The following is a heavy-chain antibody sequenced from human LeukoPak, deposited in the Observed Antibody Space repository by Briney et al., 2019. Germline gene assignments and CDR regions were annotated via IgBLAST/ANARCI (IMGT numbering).Heavy chain of an antibody. D-gene: IGHD2-15*01. J-gene: IGHJ5*02. V-gene: IGHV1-69*05. CDR3: ASERYCSGGSCYFRWFDP. CDR2: IIPIFGTA. Sequence: GASVKVSCKASGGTFSSYAISWVRQAPGQGLEWMGGIIPIFGTANYAQKFQGRVTITTDESTSTAYMELSSLRSEDTAVYYCASERYCSGGSCYFRWFDPWGQGTLVTVSS. CDR1: GGTFSSYA.